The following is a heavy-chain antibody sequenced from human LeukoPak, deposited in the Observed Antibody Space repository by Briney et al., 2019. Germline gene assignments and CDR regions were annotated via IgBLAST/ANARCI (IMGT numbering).Heavy chain of an antibody. V-gene: IGHV1-69*05. J-gene: IGHJ5*02. CDR1: GGTFSSYA. CDR3: ARDPGGLNWFDP. D-gene: IGHD3-16*01. CDR2: IIPIFGTA. Sequence: ASVKVSCKASGGTFSSYAISWVRQAPGQGLEWMGGIIPIFGTANYAQKFQGRVTITTDESTSTAYMELSSLRSEDTAVYYCARDPGGLNWFDPWGQGTLVTVSS.